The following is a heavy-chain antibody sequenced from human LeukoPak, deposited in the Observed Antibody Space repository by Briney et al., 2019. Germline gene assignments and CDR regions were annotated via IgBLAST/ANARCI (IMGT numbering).Heavy chain of an antibody. Sequence: SETLSLTCTVSGGSIRSYYWSWIRQPPGKGLEWIGYIYYSGSTNYNPSLKSRVTISVDTSKNQFSLKLSSVTAADTAVYYCARGIKYQLLYSWFDPWGQGTLVTVSS. CDR2: IYYSGST. J-gene: IGHJ5*02. V-gene: IGHV4-59*01. CDR3: ARGIKYQLLYSWFDP. D-gene: IGHD2-2*02. CDR1: GGSIRSYY.